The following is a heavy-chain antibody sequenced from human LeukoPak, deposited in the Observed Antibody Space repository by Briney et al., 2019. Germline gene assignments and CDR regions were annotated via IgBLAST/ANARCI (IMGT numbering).Heavy chain of an antibody. D-gene: IGHD4-23*01. CDR1: GGSFSGYY. CDR2: IDHSGST. J-gene: IGHJ5*02. CDR3: AREGSTVVKPFDP. Sequence: SETLSLTCAVYGGSFSGYYWSWIRQPPGKGLEWIGEIDHSGSTNYNPSLKSRVTISVDTSKNQFSLKLSSVTAADTAVYYCAREGSTVVKPFDPWGQGTLVTVSS. V-gene: IGHV4-34*01.